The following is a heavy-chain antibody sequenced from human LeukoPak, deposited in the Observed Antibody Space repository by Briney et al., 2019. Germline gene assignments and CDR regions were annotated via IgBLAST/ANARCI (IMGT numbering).Heavy chain of an antibody. Sequence: GGSLRLSCAASGFTFSSYWMSWVRQAPGKGLEGVANIKQDGCEKYYVDSVKGRFTISRDNAKNSLYLQMNSLRAEDTAVYYCARWAFFGVTGFDYWGQGTLVTVSS. CDR1: GFTFSSYW. D-gene: IGHD3-10*01. V-gene: IGHV3-7*01. CDR3: ARWAFFGVTGFDY. J-gene: IGHJ4*02. CDR2: IKQDGCEK.